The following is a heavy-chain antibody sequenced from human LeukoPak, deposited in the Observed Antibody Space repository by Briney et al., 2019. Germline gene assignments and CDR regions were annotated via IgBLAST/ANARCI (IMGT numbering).Heavy chain of an antibody. Sequence: PSETLSLTCTVSGGSISSYYWSWIRQPPGKGLEWIGYIYTSGGTNYNPSLKSRVTISVDTSKNQFSLKLSSVTAADTAVYYCARGGIVAAGTGWFDPWGQGTLVTVSS. D-gene: IGHD6-13*01. CDR2: IYTSGGT. V-gene: IGHV4-4*09. CDR1: GGSISSYY. J-gene: IGHJ5*02. CDR3: ARGGIVAAGTGWFDP.